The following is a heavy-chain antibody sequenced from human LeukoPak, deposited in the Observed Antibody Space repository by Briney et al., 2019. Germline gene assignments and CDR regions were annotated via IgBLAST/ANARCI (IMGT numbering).Heavy chain of an antibody. Sequence: GGSLRLSCAASGFTFSSYWMSWVRQAPGKGLEGVANIKPDGGDKYYVDSVKGRFTISRDNARNSLYLQMNSLTGEDTAVYYCARLGSSPFFDYWGQGILVIVSS. J-gene: IGHJ4*02. V-gene: IGHV3-7*01. CDR3: ARLGSSPFFDY. CDR1: GFTFSSYW. D-gene: IGHD6-6*01. CDR2: IKPDGGDK.